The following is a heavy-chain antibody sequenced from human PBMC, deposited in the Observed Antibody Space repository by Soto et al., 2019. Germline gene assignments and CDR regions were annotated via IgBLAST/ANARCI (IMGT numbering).Heavy chain of an antibody. Sequence: ASVKVSCKASSYTFTSYGISWVRQAPGQGLEWMGWISAYNGNTNYAQKLQGRVTMTTDTSTSTAYMELRSLRSDDTAVYYCARGLGSSGYYYDLVDYWGQGTLVTVSS. D-gene: IGHD3-22*01. J-gene: IGHJ4*02. CDR1: SYTFTSYG. V-gene: IGHV1-18*01. CDR2: ISAYNGNT. CDR3: ARGLGSSGYYYDLVDY.